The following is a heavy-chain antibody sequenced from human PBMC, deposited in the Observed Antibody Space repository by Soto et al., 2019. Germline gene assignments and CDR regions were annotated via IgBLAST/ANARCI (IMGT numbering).Heavy chain of an antibody. Sequence: SETLSLTCAVYGGSFSGYYWSWIRQPPGKGLEWIGEINHSGSTNYNPSLKSRVTISVDTSKNQFSLKLSSVTAADTAVYYCARGRRGYSYGADYWGQGTLVTVSS. D-gene: IGHD5-18*01. CDR3: ARGRRGYSYGADY. V-gene: IGHV4-34*01. J-gene: IGHJ4*02. CDR1: GGSFSGYY. CDR2: INHSGST.